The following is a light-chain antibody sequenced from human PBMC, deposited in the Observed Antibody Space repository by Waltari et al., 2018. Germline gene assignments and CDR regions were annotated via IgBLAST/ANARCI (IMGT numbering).Light chain of an antibody. V-gene: IGKV1-5*03. CDR2: KAS. J-gene: IGKJ4*01. CDR1: QSISKW. Sequence: DIKMTQSPSTLSASVGDRVIFSCRASQSISKWLAWYQQKPGKAPKLLIYKASTLESGVPSRFSGSGSGTEFTLTISSLQPEECATDYCQQYNSYSLLPFGGGTKVEIK. CDR3: QQYNSYSLLP.